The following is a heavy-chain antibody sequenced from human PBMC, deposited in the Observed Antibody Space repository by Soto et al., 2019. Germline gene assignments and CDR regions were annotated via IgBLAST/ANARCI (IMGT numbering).Heavy chain of an antibody. CDR2: VYYSGST. J-gene: IGHJ4*02. Sequence: SETLSLTCTVSGGSISSYYWSWIRQPPGKGLEWIGYVYYSGSTNYNPSLRSRVTISVDTSKNQVSLKLSSATAADTAVYYSARRTYGYPDYCGRGTLVTVSS. CDR3: ARRTYGYPDY. CDR1: GGSISSYY. D-gene: IGHD5-18*01. V-gene: IGHV4-59*01.